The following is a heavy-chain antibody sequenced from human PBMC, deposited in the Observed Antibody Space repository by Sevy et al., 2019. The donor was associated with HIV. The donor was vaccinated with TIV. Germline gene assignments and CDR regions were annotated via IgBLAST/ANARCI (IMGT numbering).Heavy chain of an antibody. CDR3: ATDPAYLVGATREYYFDY. J-gene: IGHJ4*02. Sequence: GGCLRLSCAASGFTFSSYAMHWVRQAPGKGLEWLAVISYEGSNKYYADSVKGRFTISRDNSKNRLYLQMISLSAEDTAVYYCATDPAYLVGATREYYFDYWGQGTLVTVSS. D-gene: IGHD1-26*01. V-gene: IGHV3-30*04. CDR1: GFTFSSYA. CDR2: ISYEGSNK.